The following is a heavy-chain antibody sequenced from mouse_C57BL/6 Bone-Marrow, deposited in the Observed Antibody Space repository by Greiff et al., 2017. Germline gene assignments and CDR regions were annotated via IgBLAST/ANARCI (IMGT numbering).Heavy chain of an antibody. CDR2: IRSKSNNYAT. V-gene: IGHV10-1*01. Sequence: DVKLQESGGGLVQPKGSLKLSCAASGFSFNTYAMNWVRQAPGKGLEWVARIRSKSNNYATYYADSVKDRFTISRDDSESMLYLQMNNLKTEDTAMYYCVRPLLGAWFAYWGQGTLVTVSA. CDR1: GFSFNTYA. D-gene: IGHD4-1*01. CDR3: VRPLLGAWFAY. J-gene: IGHJ3*01.